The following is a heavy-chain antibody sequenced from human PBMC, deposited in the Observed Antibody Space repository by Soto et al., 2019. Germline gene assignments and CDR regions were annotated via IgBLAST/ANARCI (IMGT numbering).Heavy chain of an antibody. J-gene: IGHJ3*02. V-gene: IGHV5-51*01. D-gene: IGHD2-2*03. CDR1: GYSFISYW. Sequence: GESRKISCKRSGYSFISYWVAWVRQKPGKGLEWMGTFYPGDSTSTYSPSFQGQVTISVDKSISTAYLHLSSLKASDTAMYYCARIIGYCRNNDCSWTFDIWGQGTTVTISS. CDR3: ARIIGYCRNNDCSWTFDI. CDR2: FYPGDSTS.